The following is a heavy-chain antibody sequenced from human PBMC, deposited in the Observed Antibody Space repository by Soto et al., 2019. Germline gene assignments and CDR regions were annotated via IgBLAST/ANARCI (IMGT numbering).Heavy chain of an antibody. V-gene: IGHV3-30-3*01. D-gene: IGHD1-26*01. CDR3: AREEGAGYFDY. CDR1: GFTFSSYA. J-gene: IGHJ4*02. Sequence: QVQLVESGGGVVQPGRSLRLSCAASGFTFSSYAMHWVRQAPGKGLEWVAVISYDGSNKYYADSVKGRFTISRDNSKNTLYLQMNSLRAEDTAVYYCAREEGAGYFDYWGQGTLVTVSS. CDR2: ISYDGSNK.